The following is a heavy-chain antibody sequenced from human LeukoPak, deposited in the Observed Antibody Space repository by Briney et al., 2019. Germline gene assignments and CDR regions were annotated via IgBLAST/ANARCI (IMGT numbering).Heavy chain of an antibody. J-gene: IGHJ4*02. CDR2: MKEDGSDI. V-gene: IGHV3-7*01. Sequence: RGSLRLSCVASGFDFNSYTMSWARQAPGKGLEWVAKMKEDGSDIHYVDSVKGRFTICRDNAKNSLCLQMSSLRADDTAVYYCARGGARYLDSWGQGILVTVSS. CDR1: GFDFNSYT. CDR3: ARGGARYLDS. D-gene: IGHD3-9*01.